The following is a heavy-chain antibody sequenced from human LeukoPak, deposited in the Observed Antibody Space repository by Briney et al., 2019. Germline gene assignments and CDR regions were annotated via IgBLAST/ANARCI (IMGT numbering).Heavy chain of an antibody. D-gene: IGHD3-22*01. Sequence: SETLSLTCTVSGGSMRSCYWSWIRQPPGKGLEWIGYIYYSGSTNYNPSLKSRVTISVDTSKNQFSLKLSSVTAADTAVYYCARGYYDSSGYNGMDVWGQGTTVTVSS. V-gene: IGHV4-59*01. CDR1: GGSMRSCY. CDR3: ARGYYDSSGYNGMDV. J-gene: IGHJ6*02. CDR2: IYYSGST.